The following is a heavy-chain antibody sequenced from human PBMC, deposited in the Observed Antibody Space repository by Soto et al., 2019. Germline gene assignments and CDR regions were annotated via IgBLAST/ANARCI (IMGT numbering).Heavy chain of an antibody. J-gene: IGHJ4*02. CDR2: ISYDGSNK. CDR1: GFPFSSYG. D-gene: IGHD3-10*01. V-gene: IGHV3-30*03. CDR3: VGGQYYFDY. Sequence: QVQLVESGGGVVQPGRSLRLSCAASGFPFSSYGMHWVREAPGKGLEWVAVISYDGSNKYYADSVKGRFTISRDNSASTLYLQMNSLRPEDTALYYCVGGQYYFDYRGQGTLVTASP.